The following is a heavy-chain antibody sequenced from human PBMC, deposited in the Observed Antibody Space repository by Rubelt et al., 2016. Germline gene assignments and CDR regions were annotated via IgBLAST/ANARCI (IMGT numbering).Heavy chain of an antibody. Sequence: GGGLVQPGGSLRLSCAASGFTFSSYAMSWVRQAPGKGLVWVSRINSDGSSTSYADSVKGRFTISRDNAKNTLYLQMNSLRAEDTAVYYCAREGLRYFDWLLNAFDIWGQGTMVTVSS. V-gene: IGHV3-74*01. CDR1: GFTFSSYA. CDR2: INSDGSST. CDR3: AREGLRYFDWLLNAFDI. J-gene: IGHJ3*02. D-gene: IGHD3-9*01.